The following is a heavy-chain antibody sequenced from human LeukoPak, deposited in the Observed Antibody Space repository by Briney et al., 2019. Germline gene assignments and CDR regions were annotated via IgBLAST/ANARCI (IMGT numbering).Heavy chain of an antibody. V-gene: IGHV4-34*01. J-gene: IGHJ4*02. D-gene: IGHD2-2*01. CDR1: GGSFSGYY. CDR2: INHSGST. Sequence: SETLSLTCAVYGGSFSGYYWSWIRQPPGKGLEWIGEINHSGSTNYNPSLKSRVTISVDTSKNQFSLKLSSVTAADTAVYYCARVSGGDIVVVPAAMIGSLDYWGQGTLVTVSS. CDR3: ARVSGGDIVVVPAAMIGSLDY.